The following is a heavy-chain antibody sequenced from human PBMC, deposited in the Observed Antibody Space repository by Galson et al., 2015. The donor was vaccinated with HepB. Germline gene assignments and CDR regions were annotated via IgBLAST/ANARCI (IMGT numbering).Heavy chain of an antibody. Sequence: SLRLSCAASGFTFSSYAMHWVRQAPGKGLEYVSAISGSGDRTYYTDSVKGRFTISRDNSKNKVYLQMNSLRAEDTAVYYCAKDRNVLRFLEWFHDYWGQGILVTVSS. D-gene: IGHD3-3*01. V-gene: IGHV3-64*04. CDR1: GFTFSSYA. CDR2: ISGSGDRT. J-gene: IGHJ4*02. CDR3: AKDRNVLRFLEWFHDY.